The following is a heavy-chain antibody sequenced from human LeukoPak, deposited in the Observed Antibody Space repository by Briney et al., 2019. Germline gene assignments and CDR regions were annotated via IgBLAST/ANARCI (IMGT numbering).Heavy chain of an antibody. D-gene: IGHD1-1*01. CDR2: IYYRGST. Sequence: SETLSLTCTVSGGSISSYYWSWIRQPPGKGLEWIGYIYYRGSTNYNPSLKSRVTISVDTSKNQFSLKLSSVTAADTAVYYCARHGWNDSGYFDYWGQGTLVTVSS. J-gene: IGHJ4*02. CDR3: ARHGWNDSGYFDY. V-gene: IGHV4-59*08. CDR1: GGSISSYY.